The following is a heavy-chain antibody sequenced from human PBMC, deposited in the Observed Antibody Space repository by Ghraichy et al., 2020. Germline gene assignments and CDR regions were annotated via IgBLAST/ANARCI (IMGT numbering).Heavy chain of an antibody. V-gene: IGHV4-59*01. Sequence: SETLSLTCTVSGGSISSYYWSWIRQPPGKGLEWIGYIYYSGSTNYNPSLKSRVTISVDTSKNQFSLKLTSVTAADTAVYYCARDDMGYDFWIGYRSDYYGMDVWGQGTTVTVSS. CDR2: IYYSGST. D-gene: IGHD3-3*01. J-gene: IGHJ6*02. CDR3: ARDDMGYDFWIGYRSDYYGMDV. CDR1: GGSISSYY.